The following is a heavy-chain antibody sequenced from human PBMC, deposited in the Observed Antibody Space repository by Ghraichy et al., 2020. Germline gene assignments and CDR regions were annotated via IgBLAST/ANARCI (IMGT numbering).Heavy chain of an antibody. CDR2: IKQDGSER. CDR1: GFPFSTYW. J-gene: IGHJ4*02. CDR3: ARSPGVNFNY. V-gene: IGHV3-7*03. Sequence: GESLNISCAASGFPFSTYWMNWVRQAPGKGLEWVANIKQDGSERHYVDSVKGRFTISRDNAQNSLYLQMNSLSDEDTAVYYCARSPGVNFNYWGQGTVVTVSS.